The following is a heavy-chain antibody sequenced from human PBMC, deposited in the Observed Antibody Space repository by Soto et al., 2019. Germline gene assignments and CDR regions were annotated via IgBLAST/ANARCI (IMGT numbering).Heavy chain of an antibody. D-gene: IGHD3-10*01. Sequence: QVQLVESGGGVVQPERSLRLSCAASGFTFSSYGMHWVRQAPGKGLEWVAVIWYDGSNKHYADSVKGRFTISRDNSKNTLYLQMNSLRAEDTAVYYCARGWGLYYYDSGSYYSIDYWGQGTLVTVSS. CDR2: IWYDGSNK. CDR3: ARGWGLYYYDSGSYYSIDY. CDR1: GFTFSSYG. V-gene: IGHV3-33*01. J-gene: IGHJ4*02.